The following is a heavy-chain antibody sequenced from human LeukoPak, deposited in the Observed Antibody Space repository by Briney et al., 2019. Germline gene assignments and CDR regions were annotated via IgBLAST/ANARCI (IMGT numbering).Heavy chain of an antibody. CDR2: ISGSGGST. CDR1: GFTFSSYA. V-gene: IGHV3-23*01. Sequence: GGSLRLSCAASGFTFSSYAMSWVRQAPGKGLEWVSAISGSGGSTYYADSVKGRFTVSRDNSKNTLYLQMNSLRAEDTAVYFCARGGVDHYGSGTYYLMYYFDHWGQGALVTVSS. CDR3: ARGGVDHYGSGTYYLMYYFDH. D-gene: IGHD3-10*01. J-gene: IGHJ4*02.